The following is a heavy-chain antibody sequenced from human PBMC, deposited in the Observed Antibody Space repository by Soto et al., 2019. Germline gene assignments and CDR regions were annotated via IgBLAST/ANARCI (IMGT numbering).Heavy chain of an antibody. CDR3: ARVSGTPYCSGGSCYSRHAFDI. D-gene: IGHD2-15*01. V-gene: IGHV1-8*01. CDR1: GYTFTSYD. J-gene: IGHJ3*02. CDR2: MNPNSGNT. Sequence: QVQLVQSGAEVKKPGASVKVSCKASGYTFTSYDINWVRQATGQGLEWMGWMNPNSGNTGYAQKFQGRVTMTRNTSISTAYMELSSLRSADTAVYYCARVSGTPYCSGGSCYSRHAFDIWGQGTMVTVSS.